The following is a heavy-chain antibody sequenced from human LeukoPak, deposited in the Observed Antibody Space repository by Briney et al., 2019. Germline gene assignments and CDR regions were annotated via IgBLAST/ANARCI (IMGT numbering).Heavy chain of an antibody. V-gene: IGHV3-74*01. D-gene: IGHD3-22*01. J-gene: IGHJ5*02. Sequence: GESLRLSCAASGFTFSRYWIHWVRQAPGKGLEWVSRINPDGSTTTHADSVKGRFTISRDNAKNTLYLQMNSLRAEDTAMYYCARVLSGSRDWFDPWGQGTLVTVSS. CDR2: INPDGSTT. CDR3: ARVLSGSRDWFDP. CDR1: GFTFSRYW.